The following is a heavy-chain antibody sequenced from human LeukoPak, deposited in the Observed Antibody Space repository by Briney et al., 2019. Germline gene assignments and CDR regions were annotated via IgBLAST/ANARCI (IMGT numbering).Heavy chain of an antibody. V-gene: IGHV1-69*13. CDR3: ARGGYSSTQLEEYDY. J-gene: IGHJ4*02. D-gene: IGHD6-13*01. CDR1: GGTFSSYA. Sequence: ASVKVSCKASGGTFSSYAISWVRQAPGQGLEWMGGIIPIFGTANYAQKFQGRVTITADESTSTAYMELSSLRSEDTAVYYCARGGYSSTQLEEYDYWGQGTQATVSS. CDR2: IIPIFGTA.